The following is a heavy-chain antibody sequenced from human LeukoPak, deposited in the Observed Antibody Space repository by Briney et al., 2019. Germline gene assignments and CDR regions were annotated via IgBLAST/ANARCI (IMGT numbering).Heavy chain of an antibody. V-gene: IGHV3-30-3*01. J-gene: IGHJ5*02. D-gene: IGHD6-19*01. CDR2: ISYDGGNK. Sequence: PGGSLRLSCAASRFTFGSHTMHWVRQAPGKGLEWVAVISYDGGNKYYADSVKGRFTISRDNSKNTLYLQMNSLRVDDTAVYYCARAYNSGWSLPFDPWGQGTLVTVSS. CDR3: ARAYNSGWSLPFDP. CDR1: RFTFGSHT.